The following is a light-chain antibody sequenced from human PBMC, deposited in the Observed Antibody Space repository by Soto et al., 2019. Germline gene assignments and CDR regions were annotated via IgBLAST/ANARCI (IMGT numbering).Light chain of an antibody. CDR1: SSDVGGYKY. CDR2: EVS. Sequence: QSALTQPPSASGSPGQSVTISCTGTSSDVGGYKYVSWYQQHPGKAPKLLIYEVSKRPSGVPDRFSGSKSGNTASLTVSGLQAAYEAHYYCSSYAGSYNGVFGGGTKLTVL. CDR3: SSYAGSYNGV. V-gene: IGLV2-8*01. J-gene: IGLJ3*02.